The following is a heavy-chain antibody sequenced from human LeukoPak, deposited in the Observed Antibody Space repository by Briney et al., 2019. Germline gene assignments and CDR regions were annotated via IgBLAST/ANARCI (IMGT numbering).Heavy chain of an antibody. CDR3: ARTTTPHYYGSGSYALGY. V-gene: IGHV3-30-3*01. CDR1: GFTFSTYA. CDR2: ISYDGSNK. Sequence: GGSLRLSCAASGFTFSTYAIHWVRQGPGKGLEWVAVISYDGSNKYYADSVKGRFTISRDNSKNTLYLQMSSLSAEDTAVYYCARTTTPHYYGSGSYALGYWGQGTLVTVPS. D-gene: IGHD3-10*01. J-gene: IGHJ4*02.